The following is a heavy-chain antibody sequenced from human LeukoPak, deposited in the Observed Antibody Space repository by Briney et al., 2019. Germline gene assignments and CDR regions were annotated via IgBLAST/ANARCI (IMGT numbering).Heavy chain of an antibody. CDR2: IYYSGST. D-gene: IGHD3-10*01. Sequence: PSETLSLTCTVSGGSFSSYYWTWIRQPPGKGLEWIGYIYYSGSTNYNPSLKSRVTISVDTSKNQFSLKLSSVTAADTAVYYCARGGLLLWFGEFNDWGQGTLSPSPQ. CDR1: GGSFSSYY. J-gene: IGHJ4*02. V-gene: IGHV4-59*01. CDR3: ARGGLLLWFGEFND.